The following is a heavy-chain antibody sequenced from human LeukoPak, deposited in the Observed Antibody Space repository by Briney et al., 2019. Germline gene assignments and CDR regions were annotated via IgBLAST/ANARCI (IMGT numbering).Heavy chain of an antibody. J-gene: IGHJ4*02. CDR1: GFTFSNAW. Sequence: GGSLRLSCAASGFTFSNAWMTWVRQAPGKGLEWVGRIKSRTDGGTTDYAAPVKGRFTISRDDSKNTLYLQMNSLKIEDTAVYYCRSGNYYFDFWGQGTLVTVSS. CDR3: RSGNYYFDF. CDR2: IKSRTDGGTT. V-gene: IGHV3-15*01. D-gene: IGHD1-26*01.